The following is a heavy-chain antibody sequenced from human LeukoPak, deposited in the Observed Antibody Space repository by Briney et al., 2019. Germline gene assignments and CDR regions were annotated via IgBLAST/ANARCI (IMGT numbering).Heavy chain of an antibody. V-gene: IGHV1-2*02. CDR3: ARDKKDIVVVVAAPDY. Sequence: ASVNVSCKASGYTFTGYYMHWVRQAPGQGLEWMGWINPNSGGTNYAQKFQGRVTMTRDTSISTAYMELSRLRSDDTAVYYCARDKKDIVVVVAAPDYWGQGTLVTVSS. D-gene: IGHD2-15*01. J-gene: IGHJ4*02. CDR2: INPNSGGT. CDR1: GYTFTGYY.